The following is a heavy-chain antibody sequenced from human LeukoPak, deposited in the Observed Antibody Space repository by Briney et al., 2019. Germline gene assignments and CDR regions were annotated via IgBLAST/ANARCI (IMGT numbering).Heavy chain of an antibody. Sequence: GGSLRLSCAVSGFTFSNYAMVWVRQAPGKGLDWVSSISAGGGVTSNADSVKGRFTISRDNSKNTLYLQMNSLRAEDTAMYYCAKAARTTVTYSFDSWGEGTLVTVSS. V-gene: IGHV3-23*01. CDR2: ISAGGGVT. D-gene: IGHD4-17*01. CDR1: GFTFSNYA. CDR3: AKAARTTVTYSFDS. J-gene: IGHJ4*02.